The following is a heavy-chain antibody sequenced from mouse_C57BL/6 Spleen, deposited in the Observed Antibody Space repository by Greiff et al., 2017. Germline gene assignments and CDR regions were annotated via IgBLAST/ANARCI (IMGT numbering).Heavy chain of an antibody. CDR2: IYPSDSET. V-gene: IGHV1-61*01. D-gene: IGHD1-1*01. CDR3: ASHYGSSSPFAY. Sequence: VQLQQPGAELVRPGSSVKLSCKASGYTFTSYWMDWVKQRPGQGLEWIGNIYPSDSETHYNQKFKDKATLTVDKSSSTAYMQLSSLTSEDSAVYYWASHYGSSSPFAYWGQGTLVTVSA. CDR1: GYTFTSYW. J-gene: IGHJ3*01.